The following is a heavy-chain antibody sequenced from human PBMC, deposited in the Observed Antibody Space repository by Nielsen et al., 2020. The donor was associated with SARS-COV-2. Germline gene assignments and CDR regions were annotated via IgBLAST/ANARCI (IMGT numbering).Heavy chain of an antibody. D-gene: IGHD3-10*01. CDR1: GFTFSSYS. Sequence: GGSLRLSCAASGFTFSSYSMNWVRQAPGKGLEWVSSISSSSSYIYYADSVKGRFTISRDNAKNSLYLQMNSLRAEDTALYYCAKDPGSGSFDIWGQGTMVTVSS. V-gene: IGHV3-21*04. J-gene: IGHJ3*02. CDR2: ISSSSSYI. CDR3: AKDPGSGSFDI.